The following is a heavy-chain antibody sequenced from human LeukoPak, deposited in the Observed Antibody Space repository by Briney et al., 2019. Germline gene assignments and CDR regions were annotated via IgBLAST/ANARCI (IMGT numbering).Heavy chain of an antibody. D-gene: IGHD1-7*01. V-gene: IGHV4-34*01. CDR2: INHSGST. CDR1: GGSFSGYY. J-gene: IGHJ4*02. Sequence: KPSETLSLTCAVYGGSFSGYYWSWIRQPPGKGLEWIGEINHSGSTNYNPSLKSRVTISVDTSKNQFSLKLISVTAADTAVYYCSVFTGTTTEVFDYWGQGTLVTVSS. CDR3: SVFTGTTTEVFDY.